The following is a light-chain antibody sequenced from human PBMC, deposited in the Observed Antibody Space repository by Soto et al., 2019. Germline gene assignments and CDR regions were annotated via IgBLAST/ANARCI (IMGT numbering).Light chain of an antibody. CDR2: DAS. CDR1: QDINIY. Sequence: DIQMTQSPSSLSASVGDRVTVTCQASQDINIYLNWYQQKPGKAPKLLIRDASNLETGVPSRFSGSGSATHFTLTISSLQPEDFATYFCQQYNGYTSFGGGTKVEIK. V-gene: IGKV1-33*01. J-gene: IGKJ4*01. CDR3: QQYNGYTS.